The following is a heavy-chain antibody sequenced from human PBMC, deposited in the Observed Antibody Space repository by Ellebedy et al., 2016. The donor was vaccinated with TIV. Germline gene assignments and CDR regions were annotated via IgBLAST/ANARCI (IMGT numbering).Heavy chain of an antibody. CDR1: GFTFSSYT. V-gene: IGHV3-21*01. D-gene: IGHD6-6*01. CDR2: ISTSSSFI. Sequence: GESLKISCTASGFTFSSYTMNWVRQAPGKGLDWVSSISTSSSFIYYADSVNGRLTISRDNAKNSLYLQMNSLRAEDTAVYFCARVCGSSAICLDDWGQGTLVTVSS. J-gene: IGHJ4*02. CDR3: ARVCGSSAICLDD.